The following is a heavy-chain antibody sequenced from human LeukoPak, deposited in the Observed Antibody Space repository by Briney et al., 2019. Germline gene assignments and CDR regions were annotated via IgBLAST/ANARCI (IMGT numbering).Heavy chain of an antibody. V-gene: IGHV3-21*01. J-gene: IGHJ6*03. CDR1: GFTFSSYS. D-gene: IGHD1-26*01. CDR2: ISSSSSYI. Sequence: PGGSLRLSCAASGFTFSSYSMNWVRQAPGKGLEWVSSISSSSSYIYYADSVKGRFTISRDNAKNSLYLQMNSLRAEDTAVYYCASPLYSENSDATYYYYSMDVWGKGTTVTVSS. CDR3: ASPLYSENSDATYYYYSMDV.